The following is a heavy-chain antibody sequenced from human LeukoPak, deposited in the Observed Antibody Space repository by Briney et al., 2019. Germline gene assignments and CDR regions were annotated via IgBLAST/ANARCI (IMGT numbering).Heavy chain of an antibody. D-gene: IGHD3-10*01. J-gene: IGHJ6*02. CDR3: ARGGIMVRGISLLYGMDV. CDR2: MNPNSGNT. V-gene: IGHV1-8*01. Sequence: SVQVSCKASGYTFTTYDSNWVRQATGQGLQWMGWMNPNSGNTGYAQNFQGRLTMTRNTSISTAYMELSSLTSEDTAVYYCARGGIMVRGISLLYGMDVWGQGTTVTVSS. CDR1: GYTFTTYD.